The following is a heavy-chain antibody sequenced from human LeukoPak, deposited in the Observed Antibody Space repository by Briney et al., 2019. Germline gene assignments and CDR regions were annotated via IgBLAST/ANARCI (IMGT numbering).Heavy chain of an antibody. CDR1: GYTFTSYY. CDR3: AREGVVVPAALDY. D-gene: IGHD2-2*01. CDR2: INPGGGST. J-gene: IGHJ4*02. V-gene: IGHV1-46*01. Sequence: ASVKVSCKASGYTFTSYYMHWVRQAPGQGLEWMGIINPGGGSTSYAQKFQGRVTMTRDTSTSTVYTELSSLRSEDTAVYYCAREGVVVPAALDYWDQGTLVTVSS.